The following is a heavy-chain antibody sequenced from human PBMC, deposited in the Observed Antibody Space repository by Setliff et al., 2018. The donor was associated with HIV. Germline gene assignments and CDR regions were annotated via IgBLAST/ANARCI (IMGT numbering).Heavy chain of an antibody. CDR2: ISSYNGNT. V-gene: IGHV1-18*01. CDR3: AMSGEGELNFDY. J-gene: IGHJ4*02. Sequence: ASVKVSCKASGYTFTNYGISWVRQAPGQGLEWMGWISSYNGNTNYAQNFQGRVTMTTDTFTDTAYMELRSLRSDDTAVYYCAMSGEGELNFDYWGQGTLVTVSS. D-gene: IGHD1-26*01. CDR1: GYTFTNYG.